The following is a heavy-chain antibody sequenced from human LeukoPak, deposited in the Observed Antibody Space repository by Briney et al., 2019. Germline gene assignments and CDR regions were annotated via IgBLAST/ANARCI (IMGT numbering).Heavy chain of an antibody. CDR2: ISSSGYTI. Sequence: PGGSLRLSCAASGFTFSSYEMNWVRQAPGKGLEWVSYISSSGYTIYYADSVKGRFTISRDNAKNSLYLQMNSLRAEDTAVYYCARGGDRRYWYFDLWGRGTLVTVSS. CDR3: ARGGDRRYWYFDL. J-gene: IGHJ2*01. V-gene: IGHV3-48*03. D-gene: IGHD2-21*02. CDR1: GFTFSSYE.